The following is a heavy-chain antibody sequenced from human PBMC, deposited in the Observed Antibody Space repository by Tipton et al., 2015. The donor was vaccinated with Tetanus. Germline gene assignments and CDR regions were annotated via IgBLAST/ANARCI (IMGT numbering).Heavy chain of an antibody. V-gene: IGHV3-33*01. Sequence: SLRLSCAASGFIFSSYGIHWVRQAPGKGLEWVAVSWYDGTDKYYADSVKGRFTISRANSKNTLYLQMNSLRAEDTAVLYCARGAECSGGGGLSGVVDNWGRGTQVTVSS. D-gene: IGHD2-15*01. J-gene: IGHJ4*02. CDR2: SWYDGTDK. CDR3: ARGAECSGGGGLSGVVDN. CDR1: GFIFSSYG.